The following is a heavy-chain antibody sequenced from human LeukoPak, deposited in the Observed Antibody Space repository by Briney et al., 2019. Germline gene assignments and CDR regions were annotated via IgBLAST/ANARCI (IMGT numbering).Heavy chain of an antibody. CDR1: GGSISSSSYS. CDR2: IYYSGST. Sequence: PSETLSLTCTVSGGSISSSSYSWGWIRQPPGKGLEWIGSIYYSGSTYYNPSLKSRVTISVDTSKNQFSLKLSSVTAADTAVYYCARHPTAMVNPFDYWGQGTLVTVSS. D-gene: IGHD5-18*01. CDR3: ARHPTAMVNPFDY. V-gene: IGHV4-39*01. J-gene: IGHJ4*02.